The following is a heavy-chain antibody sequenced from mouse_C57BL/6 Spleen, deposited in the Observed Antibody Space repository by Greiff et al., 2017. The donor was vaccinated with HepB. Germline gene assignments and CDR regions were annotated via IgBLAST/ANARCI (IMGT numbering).Heavy chain of an antibody. J-gene: IGHJ3*01. V-gene: IGHV5-6*01. CDR1: GFTFSSYG. CDR2: ISSGGSYT. Sequence: EVQVVESGGDLVKPGGSLKLSCAASGFTFSSYGMSWVRQTPDKRLEWVATISSGGSYTYYPDSVKGRFTISRDNAKNTLYLQMSSLKSEDTAMYYCARHPIYYDYEEFAYWGQGTLVTVSA. CDR3: ARHPIYYDYEEFAY. D-gene: IGHD2-4*01.